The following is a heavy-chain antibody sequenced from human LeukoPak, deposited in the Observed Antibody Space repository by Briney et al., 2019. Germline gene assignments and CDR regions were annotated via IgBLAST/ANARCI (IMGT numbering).Heavy chain of an antibody. CDR3: ARPLGWFGGDDVGGGY. V-gene: IGHV3-30*02. CDR2: IRYEGDYK. CDR1: GFIFSTYG. J-gene: IGHJ4*02. Sequence: GGSLRLSCAASGFIFSTYGMHWVRQAPGKGLEWVAYIRYEGDYKYYSDSVKGRFTISRDNSNNTLYLQMNSLRPGDTGVYYCARPLGWFGGDDVGGGYWGQGTLVTVSS. D-gene: IGHD3-10*01.